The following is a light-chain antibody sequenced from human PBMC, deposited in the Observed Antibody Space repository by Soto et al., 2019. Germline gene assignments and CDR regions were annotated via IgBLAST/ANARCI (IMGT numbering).Light chain of an antibody. CDR3: SSYSSISAYV. V-gene: IGLV2-14*01. CDR1: SSDVGGYNY. Sequence: QSVLPQPASVSGSPGQSITISCTGTSSDVGGYNYVSWYQQHPGKAPQLMIYDVSNRPSGVSNRFSGSKSGDTASLTISGLQAEDEADYYCSSYSSISAYVFGIGTKVTVL. J-gene: IGLJ1*01. CDR2: DVS.